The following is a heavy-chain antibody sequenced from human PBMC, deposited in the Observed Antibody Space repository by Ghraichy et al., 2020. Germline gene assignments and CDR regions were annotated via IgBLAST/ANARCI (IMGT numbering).Heavy chain of an antibody. Sequence: ASVKVSCKASGYTFTSYAMHWVRQAPGQRLEWMGWINAGNGNTKYSQKFQGRVTITRDTSASTAYMELSSLRSEDTAVYYCARDLVLRYFVRPDIGYYYMDVWGKGTTVTVSS. CDR1: GYTFTSYA. J-gene: IGHJ6*03. D-gene: IGHD3-9*01. V-gene: IGHV1-3*01. CDR3: ARDLVLRYFVRPDIGYYYMDV. CDR2: INAGNGNT.